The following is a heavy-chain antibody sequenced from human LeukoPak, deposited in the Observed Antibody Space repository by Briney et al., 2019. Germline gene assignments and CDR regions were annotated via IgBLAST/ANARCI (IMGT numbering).Heavy chain of an antibody. CDR2: ISGRARAA. Sequence: PVGSLRLSCSASGFTSCVYDMNSCPEGPGKGLGWVSSISGRARAAYSRHSAKGGFSFSRDNAMTTVFLQRNSLGVDDTAVYYCGRAFPPLRTAPAGDLWGQGNLVTVSS. V-gene: IGHV3-11*04. D-gene: IGHD2-2*01. CDR1: GFTSCVYD. J-gene: IGHJ4*02. CDR3: GRAFPPLRTAPAGDL.